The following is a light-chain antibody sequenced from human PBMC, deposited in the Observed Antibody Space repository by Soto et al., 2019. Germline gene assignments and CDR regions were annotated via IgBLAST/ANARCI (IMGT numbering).Light chain of an antibody. Sequence: EIVLTQSPATLSLSPGERATLSCRASQSVSSYLDWYQQKPGQAPRLLIYDASNRATGIPARFSGSVSGTDFTLTISSLEPEDFAVYYWQQRSTLPQVTFGQGTRRESK. CDR3: QQRSTLPQVT. CDR2: DAS. J-gene: IGKJ5*01. V-gene: IGKV3-11*01. CDR1: QSVSSY.